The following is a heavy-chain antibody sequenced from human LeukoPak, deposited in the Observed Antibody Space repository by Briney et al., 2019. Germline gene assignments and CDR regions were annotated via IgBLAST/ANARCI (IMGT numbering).Heavy chain of an antibody. CDR1: GGSISSYY. V-gene: IGHV4-59*01. J-gene: IGHJ4*02. CDR3: AREDGVGFDY. D-gene: IGHD2-8*01. CDR2: IYYSGST. Sequence: PSETLSLTCTVSGGSISSYYWSWIRQPPGKGLEWIGYIYYSGSTNYNPSLKSRVTISVDTSKNQFSLKLSSVTAADTAVYYCAREDGVGFDYWGQGTLVTVSS.